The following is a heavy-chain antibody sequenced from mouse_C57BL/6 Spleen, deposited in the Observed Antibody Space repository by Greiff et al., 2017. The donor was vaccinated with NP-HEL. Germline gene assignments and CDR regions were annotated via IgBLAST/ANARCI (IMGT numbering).Heavy chain of an antibody. D-gene: IGHD1-1*02. V-gene: IGHV3-6*01. CDR1: GYSITSGYY. CDR3: ATNLYGPRSFAY. J-gene: IGHJ3*01. CDR2: ISYDGSN. Sequence: EVHLVESGPGLVKPSQSLSLTCSVTGYSITSGYYWNWIRQFPGNKLEWMGYISYDGSNNYNPSLKNRISITRDTSKNQFFLKLNSVTTEDTATYYCATNLYGPRSFAYWGQGTLVTVSA.